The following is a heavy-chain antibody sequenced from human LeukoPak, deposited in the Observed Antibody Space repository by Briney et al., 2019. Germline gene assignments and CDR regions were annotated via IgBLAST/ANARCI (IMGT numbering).Heavy chain of an antibody. CDR2: ISYDGSNK. Sequence: GGSLRLSCAASGFTFSSYGMHWVRQAPGKGLEWVAVISYDGSNKYYADSVKGRFTSSRDDSKNTLYLQMNSLRAEDTAVYYCARDYYDSSGYYPWGYWGQGTLVTVSS. V-gene: IGHV3-30*03. J-gene: IGHJ4*02. D-gene: IGHD3-22*01. CDR3: ARDYYDSSGYYPWGY. CDR1: GFTFSSYG.